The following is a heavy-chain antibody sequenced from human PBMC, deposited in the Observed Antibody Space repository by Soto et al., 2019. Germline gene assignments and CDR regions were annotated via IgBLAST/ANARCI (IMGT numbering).Heavy chain of an antibody. D-gene: IGHD6-13*01. V-gene: IGHV3-53*02. CDR1: GFTVSSNY. J-gene: IGHJ4*02. Sequence: VQLVETGGGLIQPGGSLRLSCAASGFTVSSNYMNWVRQAPGKGLEWVSVIYSGGRTYYADSVKGRFTISRDKSKNTLYLQMNSLRAEDTAVYDCATIAAGGWDYWGQGTLVTVSS. CDR3: ATIAAGGWDY. CDR2: IYSGGRT.